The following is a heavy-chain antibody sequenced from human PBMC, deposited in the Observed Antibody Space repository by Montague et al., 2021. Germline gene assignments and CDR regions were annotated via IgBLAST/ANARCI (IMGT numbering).Heavy chain of an antibody. CDR1: GFTFSSYA. J-gene: IGHJ4*02. V-gene: IGHV3-23*01. CDR2: MNAGSGNT. Sequence: SLRLSCAASGFTFSSYAMSWVRQTPGQGLEWVSTMNAGSGNTYYADSVKGRFTISRDNPKNTLYLQMNSLRAEDTAVYYCARDGPRTHYFVYWGQGALVTVPS. D-gene: IGHD2-2*01. CDR3: ARDGPRTHYFVY.